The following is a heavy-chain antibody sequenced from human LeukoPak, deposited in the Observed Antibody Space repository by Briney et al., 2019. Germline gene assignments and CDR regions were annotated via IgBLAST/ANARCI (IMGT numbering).Heavy chain of an antibody. CDR2: IYPGDSDT. CDR3: ARHSTPIVDTAISYYYYYGMDV. Sequence: GESLKISCKGSGYSFTSYWIGWVRQMPGKGLEWMGIIYPGDSDTRYSPSFQGQVTISADKSISTAYLQWSSLKASDTAMYYCARHSTPIVDTAISYYYYYGMDVWGQGTTVTVSS. CDR1: GYSFTSYW. J-gene: IGHJ6*01. D-gene: IGHD5-18*01. V-gene: IGHV5-51*01.